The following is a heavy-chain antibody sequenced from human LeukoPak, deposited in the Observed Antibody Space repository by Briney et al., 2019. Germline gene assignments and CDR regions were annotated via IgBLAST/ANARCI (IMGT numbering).Heavy chain of an antibody. CDR2: IIPILGIA. D-gene: IGHD6-13*01. CDR1: GGTFSSYA. Sequence: ASVKVSCKASGGTFSSYAISWVRQAPGQGLEWLGRIIPILGIANYAQKFQGRVTITADKSTSTAYMEVSSLRSEDAAVYYCARDVTAAGYYFDYWGQGTLVTVSS. J-gene: IGHJ4*02. CDR3: ARDVTAAGYYFDY. V-gene: IGHV1-69*04.